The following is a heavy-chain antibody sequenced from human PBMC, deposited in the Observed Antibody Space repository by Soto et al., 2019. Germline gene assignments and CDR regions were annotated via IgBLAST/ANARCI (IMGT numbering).Heavy chain of an antibody. J-gene: IGHJ1*01. Sequence: GGLLRLSGCASGCTVSSNYMSWVRQAPGKGLEWVSVIYSGGSTYYADSVKGRFTISRDNSKNTLYLQMNSLRAEDTAVYYCARDRVESGYPEYFQHWGQGSLVT. CDR2: IYSGGST. CDR1: GCTVSSNY. CDR3: ARDRVESGYPEYFQH. V-gene: IGHV3-53*01. D-gene: IGHD3-22*01.